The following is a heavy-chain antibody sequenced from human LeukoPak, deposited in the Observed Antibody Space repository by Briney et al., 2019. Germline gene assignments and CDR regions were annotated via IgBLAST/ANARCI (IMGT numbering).Heavy chain of an antibody. Sequence: GGSLRLSCAASGFTVRDNYMSWVRQAPGKGLECVSVISNGGNTYYADSVKGRFTISRDISKNTVYLQINSLRAEDTGVYYCAGDKTTSGYYEFDFWGQGALVTVSS. J-gene: IGHJ4*02. CDR2: ISNGGNT. D-gene: IGHD5-12*01. CDR1: GFTVRDNY. V-gene: IGHV3-53*01. CDR3: AGDKTTSGYYEFDF.